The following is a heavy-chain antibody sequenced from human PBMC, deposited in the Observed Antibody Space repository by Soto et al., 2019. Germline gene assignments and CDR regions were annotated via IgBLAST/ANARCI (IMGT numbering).Heavy chain of an antibody. CDR2: IIPMFGTA. V-gene: IGHV1-69*12. CDR3: ASGIQLWLRRINNGYSG. Sequence: QVQLVQSGAEVKKPESSVKVSCKAPGGTFSTYAISWVRQAPGQGLEWMGGIIPMFGTANYAQRFQDRVTITAEESTNRVYMELRSLRSDDTAVYFCASGIQLWLRRINNGYSGWGQGTLVTVSS. D-gene: IGHD5-18*01. J-gene: IGHJ4*02. CDR1: GGTFSTYA.